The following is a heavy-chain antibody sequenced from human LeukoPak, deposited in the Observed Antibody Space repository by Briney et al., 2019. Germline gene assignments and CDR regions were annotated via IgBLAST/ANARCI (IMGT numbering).Heavy chain of an antibody. V-gene: IGHV3-33*01. CDR2: IWYDGSKK. Sequence: GGSLRLSCGASGFTFRNYGMHWVRQAPGKGLEWMAIIWYDGSKKYYADSVKGRFTISRDNSKNTLYLQMNSLRAEDTAVYYCARDWSVRYFDYWGQGTLVTVSS. J-gene: IGHJ4*02. D-gene: IGHD6-6*01. CDR1: GFTFRNYG. CDR3: ARDWSVRYFDY.